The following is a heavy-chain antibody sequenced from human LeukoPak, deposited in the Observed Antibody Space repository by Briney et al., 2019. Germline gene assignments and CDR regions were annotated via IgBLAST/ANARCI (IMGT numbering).Heavy chain of an antibody. Sequence: SETLSLTCGVYGGSLSGYFWIWIRQPPGKGLEWIGEINDSGRTNYNPPLKSRVTISVDTSKNQLSLKVNSVTAADTAVYYCARHAEVSGYDYGRKAFDVWGQGTMVTVSS. CDR1: GGSLSGYF. J-gene: IGHJ3*01. V-gene: IGHV4-34*01. CDR3: ARHAEVSGYDYGRKAFDV. CDR2: INDSGRT. D-gene: IGHD3-22*01.